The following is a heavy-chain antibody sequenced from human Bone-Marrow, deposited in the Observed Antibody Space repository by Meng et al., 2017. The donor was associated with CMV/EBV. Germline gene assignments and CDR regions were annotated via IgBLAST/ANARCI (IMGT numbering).Heavy chain of an antibody. Sequence: SETLSLTCTVSGYSISSGYYWGWIRQPPGKGLEWIGSIYHSGTTFYNPSLKSRVTISVDTSKNQFSLKLNSVTAADTAMYYCARVSSGNYGIDYWGQGTLVTVSS. CDR3: ARVSSGNYGIDY. V-gene: IGHV4-38-2*02. D-gene: IGHD3-22*01. CDR1: GYSISSGYY. CDR2: IYHSGTT. J-gene: IGHJ4*02.